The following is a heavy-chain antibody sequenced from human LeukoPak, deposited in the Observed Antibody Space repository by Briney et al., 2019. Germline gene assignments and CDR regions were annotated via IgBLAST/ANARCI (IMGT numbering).Heavy chain of an antibody. V-gene: IGHV1-18*01. Sequence: GASVKVSCKASGYTFTSYGISWVRQAPGQGLEWMGWISAYNGNTNYAQKLQGRVTMTTDTSTNTAYLELRSLRSDDTAVYYCARDIAAAGNDAFDIWGQGTMVTVSS. CDR3: ARDIAAAGNDAFDI. D-gene: IGHD6-13*01. CDR2: ISAYNGNT. J-gene: IGHJ3*02. CDR1: GYTFTSYG.